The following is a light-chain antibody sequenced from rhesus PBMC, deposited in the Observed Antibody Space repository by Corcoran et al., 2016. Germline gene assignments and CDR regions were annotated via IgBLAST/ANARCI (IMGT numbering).Light chain of an antibody. CDR1: QSINSW. Sequence: DIQMTQSPSSLSASVGDKVTITCQASQSINSWLAWYQQKPGKAPKPLIYKASSLESGVPSRFSGSGSGTDFTLTISSRQPEDFATYYCQQYNSAPYTFGQGTKVEIK. CDR3: QQYNSAPYT. V-gene: IGKV1-16*01. J-gene: IGKJ2*01. CDR2: KAS.